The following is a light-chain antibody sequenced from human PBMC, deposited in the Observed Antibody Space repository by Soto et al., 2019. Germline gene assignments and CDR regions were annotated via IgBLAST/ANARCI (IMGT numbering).Light chain of an antibody. J-gene: IGKJ1*01. V-gene: IGKV1-5*03. CDR2: KAS. CDR3: QQYNTFWT. CDR1: QSISSW. Sequence: DIQMTQPPSTLSASVGDRVTITCRASQSISSWLAWYQQKPGKAPKLLIYKASSLESGVPSRFSGSGSGTEFTLTISSLQPDDFATYYCQQYNTFWTFGPGTKVDIK.